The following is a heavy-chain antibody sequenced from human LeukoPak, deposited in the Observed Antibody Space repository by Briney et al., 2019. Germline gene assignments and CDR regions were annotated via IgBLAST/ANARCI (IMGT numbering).Heavy chain of an antibody. Sequence: GGSLRLSCAASGFTFDDYAMHWVRQAPGRGLEWVSGISWNSGSIGYADSVKGRFTISRDNAKNSLYLQMNSLRAEDTALYYCAKDIFTGIAAAGAIAYWGQGTLVTVSS. D-gene: IGHD6-13*01. V-gene: IGHV3-9*01. CDR1: GFTFDDYA. CDR3: AKDIFTGIAAAGAIAY. CDR2: ISWNSGSI. J-gene: IGHJ4*02.